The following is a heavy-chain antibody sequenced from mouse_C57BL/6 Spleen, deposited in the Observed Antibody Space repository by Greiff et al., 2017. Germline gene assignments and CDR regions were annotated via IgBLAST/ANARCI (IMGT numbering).Heavy chain of an antibody. CDR3: ALIYYYGSSFFDY. CDR1: GYTFTDYY. V-gene: IGHV1-26*01. D-gene: IGHD1-1*01. CDR2: INPNNGGT. J-gene: IGHJ2*01. Sequence: EVQLQQSGPELVKPGASVKISCKASGYTFTDYYMNWVKQSHGKSLEWIGDINPNNGGTSYNQKFKGKATLTVDKSSSTAYMELRSLTSEDSAVYYCALIYYYGSSFFDYWGQGTTLTVSS.